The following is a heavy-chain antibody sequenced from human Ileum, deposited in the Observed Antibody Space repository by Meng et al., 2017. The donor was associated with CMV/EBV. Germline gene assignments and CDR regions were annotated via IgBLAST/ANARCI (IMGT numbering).Heavy chain of an antibody. V-gene: IGHV3-74*01. CDR3: ARVATLSTIPWFDP. J-gene: IGHJ5*02. CDR1: GFTFSDYW. Sequence: GESLKISCAASGFTFSDYWMHWVRQAPGKGLVWVSRIDYDGSSATYADSVKGRFTISRDNAKNTLYLQRNSLTAEDTADYYCARVATLSTIPWFDPWGQGTLVTVSS. CDR2: IDYDGSSA. D-gene: IGHD3-3*01.